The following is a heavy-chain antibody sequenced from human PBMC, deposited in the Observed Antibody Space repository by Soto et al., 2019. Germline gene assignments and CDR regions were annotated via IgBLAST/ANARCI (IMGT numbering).Heavy chain of an antibody. D-gene: IGHD2-21*01. J-gene: IGHJ4*02. Sequence: EVQLVESGGGLVQPGRSLRLSCAASGFTFGDYAMHWVRQVAGKGLEWVSGISWNSGISGYVDSVKGRFTISRDNAKNSLFLQLNSLRPEATALYYCVKDASFSVASSPQGPFDYWGQGTLVTVVS. CDR1: GFTFGDYA. CDR3: VKDASFSVASSPQGPFDY. CDR2: ISWNSGIS. V-gene: IGHV3-9*01.